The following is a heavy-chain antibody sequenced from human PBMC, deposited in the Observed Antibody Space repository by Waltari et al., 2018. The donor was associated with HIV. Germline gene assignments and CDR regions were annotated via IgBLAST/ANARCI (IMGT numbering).Heavy chain of an antibody. CDR1: RFRFSGAG. J-gene: IGHJ4*02. D-gene: IGHD3-10*01. CDR3: TTGPYYYGSGGDY. CDR2: IKSKVAGETK. Sequence: EVHLVESGGGLVKPGGSLSCSCDASRFRFSGAGASWVRQAPGKGLEWVGRIKSKVAGETKDYAAPVTGRFTISRDDLKNTLYLQMNSLKTEDTAVYYCTTGPYYYGSGGDYWGQGTQVTVSS. V-gene: IGHV3-15*01.